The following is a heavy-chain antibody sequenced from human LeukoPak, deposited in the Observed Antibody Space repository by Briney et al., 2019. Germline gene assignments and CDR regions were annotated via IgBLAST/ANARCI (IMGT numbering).Heavy chain of an antibody. V-gene: IGHV3-7*03. CDR1: GFPFNRQT. CDR2: MKEDGTEI. Sequence: GGSLRLSCAASGFPFNRQTMSWVRQAPGKGLEWVAKMKEDGTEIAYVDSVKGRFTISRDNAENSLYLEMKNLRGEDTAVYYCVKGGRQYLEFWGQGTLVTVSS. J-gene: IGHJ4*02. CDR3: VKGGRQYLEF. D-gene: IGHD2-15*01.